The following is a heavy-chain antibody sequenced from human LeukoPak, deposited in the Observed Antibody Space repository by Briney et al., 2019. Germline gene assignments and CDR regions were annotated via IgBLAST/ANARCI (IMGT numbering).Heavy chain of an antibody. CDR1: GFTSRTYS. CDR3: TSEQTYSRSWYNRDNYYYYYGMDV. V-gene: IGHV3-21*01. J-gene: IGHJ6*02. CDR2: IGTSVNYI. Sequence: RGTLRLSCAASGFTSRTYSMNRGPQAPGNGLKWCSSIGTSVNYIDYADSVRGRFTISRDNAKNSLYLQMNSLRAEDTAVYYCTSEQTYSRSWYNRDNYYYYYGMDVWGQGTTVTVSS. D-gene: IGHD6-13*01.